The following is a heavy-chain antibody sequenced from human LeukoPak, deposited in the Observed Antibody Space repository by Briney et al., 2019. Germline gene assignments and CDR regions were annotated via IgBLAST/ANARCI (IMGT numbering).Heavy chain of an antibody. CDR2: ISAYNGNT. D-gene: IGHD3-16*02. CDR3: ARDGNIYPGVWGSYRYKGGDY. J-gene: IGHJ4*02. Sequence: ASVKVSCKASGYTFTSYGISWVRQAPGQGLEWMGWISAYNGNTNYAQKLQGRVTMTTDTSTSTAYMELRSLRSDDTAVYYCARDGNIYPGVWGSYRYKGGDYWGQGTLVTVSS. V-gene: IGHV1-18*01. CDR1: GYTFTSYG.